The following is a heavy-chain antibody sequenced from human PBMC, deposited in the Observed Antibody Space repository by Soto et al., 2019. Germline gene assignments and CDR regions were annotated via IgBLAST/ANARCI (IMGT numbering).Heavy chain of an antibody. J-gene: IGHJ4*02. CDR2: IYSGGST. V-gene: IGHV3-53*01. CDR1: GFTVISNY. D-gene: IGHD6-13*01. Sequence: PGGSLSLSCASSGFTVISNYMSWVRQAPGKGLEWVSVIYSGGSTYYADSVKGRFTISRDNSKNTLYLQMNSLRAEDTAVYYCARGAAGLDYWGQGTLVTVSS. CDR3: ARGAAGLDY.